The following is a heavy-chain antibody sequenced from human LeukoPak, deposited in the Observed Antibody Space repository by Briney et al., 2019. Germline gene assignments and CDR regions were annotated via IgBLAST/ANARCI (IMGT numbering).Heavy chain of an antibody. V-gene: IGHV4-4*02. CDR2: IYHSGST. Sequence: SGTLSLTCAVSGGSIGSSNWWSWVRQPPGKGLEWIGQIYHSGSTNYNPSLKSRVTISVDKSKNQFSLKLRSVTAADTAVYYCARPLSLGYCSGGSCYGRGAWFDRWGQGTLVTVSS. CDR1: GGSIGSSNW. CDR3: ARPLSLGYCSGGSCYGRGAWFDR. J-gene: IGHJ5*02. D-gene: IGHD2-15*01.